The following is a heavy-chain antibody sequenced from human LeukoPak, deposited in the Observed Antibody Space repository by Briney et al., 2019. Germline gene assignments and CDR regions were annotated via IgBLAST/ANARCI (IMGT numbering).Heavy chain of an antibody. CDR1: GGSISSYY. D-gene: IGHD1-26*01. Sequence: SSETLSLTCTVSGGSISSYYWSWIQQPPGKGLEWIGYIYYSGSTNYNPSLKSRVTISVDTSKNQFPLKLTSVTAADTAVYYCAYSGSEWDAFDIWGQGTVVTVSS. CDR3: AYSGSEWDAFDI. V-gene: IGHV4-59*01. CDR2: IYYSGST. J-gene: IGHJ3*02.